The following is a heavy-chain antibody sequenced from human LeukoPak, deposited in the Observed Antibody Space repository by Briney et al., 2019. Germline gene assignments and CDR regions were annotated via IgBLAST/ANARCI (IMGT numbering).Heavy chain of an antibody. CDR3: VRGGTYCDSTCKGADY. CDR2: IDSSTTRI. V-gene: IGHV3-21*01. D-gene: IGHD2/OR15-2a*01. Sequence: GGSLRLSCAASGFTFRSFSMNWVRQAPGKGLEWVSAIDSSTTRIYYANSVRGRFTISRDDAKNSLDLQMNSLRAEDTAVYYCVRGGTYCDSTCKGADYWGQGTLVAVSS. CDR1: GFTFRSFS. J-gene: IGHJ4*02.